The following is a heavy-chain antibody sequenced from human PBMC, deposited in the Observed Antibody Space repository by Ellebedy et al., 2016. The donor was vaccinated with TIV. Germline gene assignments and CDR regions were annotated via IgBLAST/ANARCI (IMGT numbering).Heavy chain of an antibody. V-gene: IGHV4-59*12. CDR2: ISYSGLT. CDR1: GGSMGPYS. Sequence: SETLSLXXAVSGGSMGPYSWSWIRQPPGKGLEWIGCISYSGLTYYSPSLKSRVTIALDTSKNQISLTLTSVTAADTAVYYCAKYAAGNYGDSWGQGTLLTVSS. CDR3: AKYAAGNYGDS. D-gene: IGHD1-7*01. J-gene: IGHJ5*01.